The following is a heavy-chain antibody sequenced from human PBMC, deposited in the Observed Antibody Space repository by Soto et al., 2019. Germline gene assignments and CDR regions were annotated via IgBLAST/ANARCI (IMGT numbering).Heavy chain of an antibody. CDR3: ARDRLGATGDY. CDR1: GYTFTSYG. Sequence: QVQLVQSGVEVKKPGASVKVSCKASGYTFTSYGITWVRQAPGQGLEWMGWISAYNGNTDYAQKLQGRVTMTKDTSTSTSYMELRSLRSDDTAVYFCARDRLGATGDYWGQGTLVTVSS. CDR2: ISAYNGNT. D-gene: IGHD1-26*01. V-gene: IGHV1-18*04. J-gene: IGHJ4*02.